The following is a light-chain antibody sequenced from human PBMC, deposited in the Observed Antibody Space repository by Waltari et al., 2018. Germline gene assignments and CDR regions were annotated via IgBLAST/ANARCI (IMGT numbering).Light chain of an antibody. J-gene: IGKJ2*01. Sequence: DIQMTQSPSSLSASVGDRVTITCRASQSISSYLNWYQQKQGKAPKFLIFAASSLQSGGPSRFSGSGSGTDFTLTISSVQPEDFATYFCQQSYSSPYTFGQGTKVEIK. CDR1: QSISSY. CDR2: AAS. CDR3: QQSYSSPYT. V-gene: IGKV1-39*01.